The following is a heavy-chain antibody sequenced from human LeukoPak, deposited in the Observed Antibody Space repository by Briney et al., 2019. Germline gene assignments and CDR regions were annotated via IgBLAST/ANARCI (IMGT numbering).Heavy chain of an antibody. V-gene: IGHV4-30-2*01. CDR3: ASGRPHDYTYGLDY. J-gene: IGHJ4*02. Sequence: SQTLSLTCAVSGGSISSGGYSWSWIRQPPEKGLEWIGYIYHSGSTYYNPSLKSRVTISVDRSKNQFSLKLSSVTAADTAVYYCASGRPHDYTYGLDYWGQGTLVTVSS. D-gene: IGHD5-18*01. CDR2: IYHSGST. CDR1: GGSISSGGYS.